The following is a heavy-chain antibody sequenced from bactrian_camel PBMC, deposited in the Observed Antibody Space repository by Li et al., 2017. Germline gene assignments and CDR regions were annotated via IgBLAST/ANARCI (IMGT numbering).Heavy chain of an antibody. D-gene: IGHD3*01. CDR2: IDSGATRA. CDR3: ATAHRLWVPYNY. CDR1: GFTFSTYV. J-gene: IGHJ4*01. Sequence: VQLVESGGGLVQPGNSLRLSCAASGFTFSTYVMHWARQAPGKGLEWVSRIDSGATRADYADALEGRFTISRDNAKNTLYLQMSSLKTEDTAVYYCATAHRLWVPYNYWGQGTQVTVSS. V-gene: IGHV3S40*01.